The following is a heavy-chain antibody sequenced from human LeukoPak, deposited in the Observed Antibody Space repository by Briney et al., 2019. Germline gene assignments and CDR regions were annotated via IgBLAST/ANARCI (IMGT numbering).Heavy chain of an antibody. CDR1: GYSFTNFC. CDR3: ASPIASYYDAFDI. V-gene: IGHV5-51*01. Sequence: GESLKISCKGSGYSFTNFCIAWVRPMPGKGLEGMGIIYPSDSNTRYSPSFQGQVTISADKSISTAYLQWSSLKASDTAMYYCASPIASYYDAFDIWRQRTMVTVSS. D-gene: IGHD2-21*01. CDR2: IYPSDSNT. J-gene: IGHJ3*02.